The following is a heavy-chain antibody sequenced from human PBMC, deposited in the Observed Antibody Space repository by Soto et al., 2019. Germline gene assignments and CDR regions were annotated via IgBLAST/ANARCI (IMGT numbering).Heavy chain of an antibody. Sequence: QVQLVQSGAEVKKPGASVRVSCKASGYTFTTYFIHWVRQAPGQGLEWMGMIIPSGGSTTYAQKFQGRVTMTTDTSTSTVYMELSSLRFEDTAVYYCARTYYYDSNDYVFDYWGQGTLVTVSS. CDR3: ARTYYYDSNDYVFDY. CDR2: IIPSGGST. CDR1: GYTFTTYF. D-gene: IGHD3-22*01. V-gene: IGHV1-46*01. J-gene: IGHJ4*02.